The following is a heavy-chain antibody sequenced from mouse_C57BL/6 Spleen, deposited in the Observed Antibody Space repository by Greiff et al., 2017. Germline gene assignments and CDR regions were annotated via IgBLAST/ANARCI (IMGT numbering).Heavy chain of an antibody. CDR2: IYPGSGST. J-gene: IGHJ4*01. CDR3: ARPGTDYYAMDY. CDR1: GYTFTSYW. D-gene: IGHD4-1*01. V-gene: IGHV1-55*01. Sequence: QVQLKQSGAELVKPGASVKMSCKASGYTFTSYWITWVKQRPGQGLEWIGDIYPGSGSTNYNEKFKSKATLTVDTSSSTAYMQLSSLTSEDSAVYYCARPGTDYYAMDYWGQGTSVTVSS.